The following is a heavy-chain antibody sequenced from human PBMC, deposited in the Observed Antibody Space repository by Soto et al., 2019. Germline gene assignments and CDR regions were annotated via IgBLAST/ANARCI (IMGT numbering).Heavy chain of an antibody. CDR2: TYYRSKWYN. V-gene: IGHV6-1*01. CDR3: ARDISIISSSYYYYYYGMDV. CDR1: GDSVSSNSAA. D-gene: IGHD6-6*01. J-gene: IGHJ6*02. Sequence: SHTLSLTCAISGDSVSSNSAAWNWIRQSPSRGLEWLGRTYYRSKWYNDYAVSVKSRITINPDTSKTQFSLQLNSVTPEDTAVYYCARDISIISSSYYYYYYGMDVWGQGTTVTGAS.